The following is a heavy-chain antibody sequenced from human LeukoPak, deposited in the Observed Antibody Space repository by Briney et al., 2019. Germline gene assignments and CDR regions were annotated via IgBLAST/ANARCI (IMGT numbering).Heavy chain of an antibody. Sequence: SETLSLTCAVYGGSFSGYYWSWIRQPPGKGLEWIGEINHSGSTNYNPSLKSRVTISVDTSKNQFSLKLGSVAAADTAVYYCARGLFRYSSGWYSHNWFDPWGQGTLVTVSS. CDR3: ARGLFRYSSGWYSHNWFDP. D-gene: IGHD6-19*01. J-gene: IGHJ5*02. CDR1: GGSFSGYY. CDR2: INHSGST. V-gene: IGHV4-34*01.